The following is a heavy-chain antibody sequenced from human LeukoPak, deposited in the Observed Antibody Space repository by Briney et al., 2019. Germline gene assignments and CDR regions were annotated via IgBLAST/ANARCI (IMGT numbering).Heavy chain of an antibody. D-gene: IGHD3-10*01. J-gene: IGHJ4*02. CDR2: ISGGGDRV. CDR3: ANDLKATMVRGVIRYDY. V-gene: IGHV3-21*04. Sequence: GGSLRLSCAASGFTFNMYSLIWVRQAPGKRLEWVSVISGGGDRVDYAESVKGRFTISRDNAKNSLYLQMNSLRAEDTAVYYCANDLKATMVRGVIRYDYWGQGTLVTVSS. CDR1: GFTFNMYS.